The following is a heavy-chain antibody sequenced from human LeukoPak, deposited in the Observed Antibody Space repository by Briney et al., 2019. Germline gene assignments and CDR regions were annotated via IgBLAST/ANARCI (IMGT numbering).Heavy chain of an antibody. D-gene: IGHD3-22*01. J-gene: IGHJ4*02. CDR3: ARDWYDSSGFYNYFDY. CDR1: GGTFSSYA. Sequence: SVKVSCKASGGTFSSYAISWVRQAPGQGLEWMGGIIPIFGTANYAQKFQGRVTITADESTSTAYMELRSLRSDDTAVYYCARDWYDSSGFYNYFDYWGQGTPVTVSS. CDR2: IIPIFGTA. V-gene: IGHV1-69*13.